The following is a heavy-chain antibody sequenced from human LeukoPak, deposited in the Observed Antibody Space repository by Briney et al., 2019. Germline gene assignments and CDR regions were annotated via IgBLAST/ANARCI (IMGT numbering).Heavy chain of an antibody. V-gene: IGHV3-23*01. J-gene: IGHJ4*02. D-gene: IGHD3-9*01. CDR2: ISGSGGST. Sequence: GGSLRLSCAASGFTFSSYAMSWVRQAPGKGLEWVSAISGSGGSTYYADSVKGRFTISRDNSKNTLHLQMNSLRAEDTAVYYCAKLSEDYDILTGPDYFDYWGQGTLVTVSS. CDR1: GFTFSSYA. CDR3: AKLSEDYDILTGPDYFDY.